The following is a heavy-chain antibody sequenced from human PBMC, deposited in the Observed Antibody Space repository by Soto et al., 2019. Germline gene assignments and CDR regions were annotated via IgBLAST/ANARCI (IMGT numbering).Heavy chain of an antibody. V-gene: IGHV3-30*18. CDR3: AKEESSSYFYYYYGMDV. CDR1: GFTFSSYG. Sequence: PGGSLRVSCAASGFTFSSYGMHWVRQAPGKGLEWVAVISYDGSNKYYADSVKGRFTISRDNSKNTLYLQMNSLRAEDTAVYYCAKEESSSYFYYYYGMDVWVQGTTVPVSS. J-gene: IGHJ6*02. CDR2: ISYDGSNK. D-gene: IGHD6-13*01.